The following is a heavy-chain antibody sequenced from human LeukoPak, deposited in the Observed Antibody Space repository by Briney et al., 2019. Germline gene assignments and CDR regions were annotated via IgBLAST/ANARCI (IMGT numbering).Heavy chain of an antibody. D-gene: IGHD3-9*01. J-gene: IGHJ3*02. CDR1: VGSISSSRYY. CDR3: ATLQKLRRYFDFDGYDI. CDR2: IYYSGST. Sequence: SETLSLTCTGSVGSISSSRYYWVWTPHPPGEGVVWSGSIYYSGSTDYSPSLNSRVTISVDTSKNLFSLKLSSVLEADTAVYSCATLQKLRRYFDFDGYDIWGQGTMVTVSS. V-gene: IGHV4-39*01.